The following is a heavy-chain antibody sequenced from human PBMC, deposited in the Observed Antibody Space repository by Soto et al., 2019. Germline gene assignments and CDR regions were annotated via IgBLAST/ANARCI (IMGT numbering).Heavy chain of an antibody. CDR1: GFTFADYA. D-gene: IGHD1-7*01. J-gene: IGHJ4*02. CDR3: AKGGYNWNSYLHY. CDR2: ISWNSGSI. V-gene: IGHV3-9*01. Sequence: EMQLVESGGGLVQPGRSLRLSCAASGFTFADYAMHWVRQAPGKGLEWVSGISWNSGSIGYADSVKGRFTIFRDNAKNSLYLQMNSLRAEDTALYYCAKGGYNWNSYLHYWGQGTLVTVSS.